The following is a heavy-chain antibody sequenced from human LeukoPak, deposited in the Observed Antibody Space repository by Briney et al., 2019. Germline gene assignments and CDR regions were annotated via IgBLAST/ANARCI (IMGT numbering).Heavy chain of an antibody. CDR2: IDEHGTTI. CDR1: GFTFSRYW. J-gene: IGHJ4*02. V-gene: IGHV3-74*01. Sequence: PGGSLRFSCAASGFTFSRYWMHWVRQAPGEGLVWVSRIDEHGTTIDYADSVRDRFTISRDNAKNTLYLHMNSLRAEDTAMYYCARDVGGAGSHWGQGSLVTVSS. CDR3: ARDVGGAGSH. D-gene: IGHD3-10*01.